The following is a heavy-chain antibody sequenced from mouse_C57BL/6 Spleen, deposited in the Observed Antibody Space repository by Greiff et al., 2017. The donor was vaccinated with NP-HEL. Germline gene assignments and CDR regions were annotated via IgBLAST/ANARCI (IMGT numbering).Heavy chain of an antibody. CDR1: GYTFTSYW. CDR3: ARDDDGYLDY. Sequence: QVQLQQSGAELVKPGASVKLSCKASGYTFTSYWMHWVKQRPGQGLEWIGMIHPNSGSTNYNEKFKSKATLTVDKSSSTAYMQLSSLTSEDSAVYYCARDDDGYLDYWGQGTTLTVSS. CDR2: IHPNSGST. D-gene: IGHD2-3*01. V-gene: IGHV1-64*01. J-gene: IGHJ2*01.